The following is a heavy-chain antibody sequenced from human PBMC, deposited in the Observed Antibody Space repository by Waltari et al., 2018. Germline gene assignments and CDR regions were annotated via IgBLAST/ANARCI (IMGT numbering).Heavy chain of an antibody. CDR3: ARSPDQPDSLDYYMDV. J-gene: IGHJ6*03. CDR1: GFSFSIYA. CDR2: ISSNGVST. Sequence: EVQLVESGGVLVQPGGSLRLSCAASGFSFSIYAMHWGRQAPGKGLEYVSAISSNGVSTYYANSMKGRLSISRDNSKNTLYLQMGSLRAEDMAVYYCARSPDQPDSLDYYMDVWGKGTTVTVSS. D-gene: IGHD2-21*01. V-gene: IGHV3-64*01.